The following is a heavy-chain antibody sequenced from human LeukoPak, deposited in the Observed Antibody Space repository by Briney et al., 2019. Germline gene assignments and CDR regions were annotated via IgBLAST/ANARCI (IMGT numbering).Heavy chain of an antibody. D-gene: IGHD3-22*01. CDR2: IYYSGST. Sequence: PSETLSLTCTVSGGSISSSSYYWGWIRQPPGKGLEWIGSIYYSGSTYYNPSLKSRVTISVDTSKNQFSLKLSSVTAAGTAVYYCARARLKYYYDSSGYYPKVRSFDYWGQGTLVTVSS. V-gene: IGHV4-39*07. J-gene: IGHJ4*02. CDR3: ARARLKYYYDSSGYYPKVRSFDY. CDR1: GGSISSSSYY.